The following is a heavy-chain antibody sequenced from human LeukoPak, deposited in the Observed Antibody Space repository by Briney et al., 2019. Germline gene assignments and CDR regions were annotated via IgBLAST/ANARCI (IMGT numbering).Heavy chain of an antibody. Sequence: PGRSLRLSCAASGFTFSSFGMHWVRQAPGKGLDWVAVIWYDGTNKYYADSVKGRFTISRDNSKNTLYLQMNSLRAEDTAVYYCGRRSGDAFDIWGQATMVTVS. J-gene: IGHJ3*02. CDR2: IWYDGTNK. CDR3: GRRSGDAFDI. D-gene: IGHD6-25*01. CDR1: GFTFSSFG. V-gene: IGHV3-33*01.